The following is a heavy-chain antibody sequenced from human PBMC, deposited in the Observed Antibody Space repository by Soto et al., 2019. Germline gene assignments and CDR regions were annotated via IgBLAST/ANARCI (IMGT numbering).Heavy chain of an antibody. D-gene: IGHD3-3*01. V-gene: IGHV4-30-2*01. CDR2: IYHSEST. CDR1: VCSIGSGGYS. Sequence: TSETLSLTCAVSVCSIGSGGYSWTWIRQPPGKGLEWIGYIYHSESTYYNPSLKSRVTISVDRSKNQFSLKLSSVTAADTAVYYCARGATSRGGVVNFPFDPWGQGTLVTVSS. J-gene: IGHJ5*02. CDR3: ARGATSRGGVVNFPFDP.